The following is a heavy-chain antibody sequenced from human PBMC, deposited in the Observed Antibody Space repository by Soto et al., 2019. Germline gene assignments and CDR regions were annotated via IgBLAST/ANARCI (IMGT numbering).Heavy chain of an antibody. CDR3: ARENIVVVPAATQPTVLDWFDP. V-gene: IGHV4-30-4*01. CDR2: IYYSGDT. Sequence: PSETLSLTCTVSGDSIISGDYYWSWIRQTPGKGLEWIGYIYYSGDTNYNPSLKSRVTISVDTSKNQFSLKLSSVTAADTAVYYCARENIVVVPAATQPTVLDWFDPWGQGTLVTVSS. D-gene: IGHD2-2*01. CDR1: GDSIISGDYY. J-gene: IGHJ5*02.